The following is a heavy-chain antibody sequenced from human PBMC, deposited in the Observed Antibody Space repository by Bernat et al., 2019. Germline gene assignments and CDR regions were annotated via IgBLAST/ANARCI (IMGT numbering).Heavy chain of an antibody. CDR3: ARRVLNDALDI. V-gene: IGHV4-59*08. J-gene: IGHJ3*02. CDR2: IYYSGST. CDR1: GGSISNYY. Sequence: QVQLQESGPGLVKPSETLSLTCTVSGGSISNYYCSWIRQPPGKGLEWIGYIYYSGSTNYSPSLKSRVTISVDTSKNQFSLKLSSVTAADTAVYYCARRVLNDALDIWGQGTMVTVSS.